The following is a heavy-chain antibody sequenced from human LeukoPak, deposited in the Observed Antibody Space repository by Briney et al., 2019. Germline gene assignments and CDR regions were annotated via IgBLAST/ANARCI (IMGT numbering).Heavy chain of an antibody. V-gene: IGHV3-23*01. CDR3: AKVTWSSSGSDY. Sequence: GSLRLSGEPPGFTVSSSDLTWVRQAQGKGLEWVSGINKSGGGTYYADSVKGRFTMSRDNSKNTLFLQMNSLRAEDTAVYYCAKVTWSSSGSDYWGQGTLVTVSS. D-gene: IGHD6-19*01. CDR2: INKSGGGT. CDR1: GFTVSSSD. J-gene: IGHJ4*02.